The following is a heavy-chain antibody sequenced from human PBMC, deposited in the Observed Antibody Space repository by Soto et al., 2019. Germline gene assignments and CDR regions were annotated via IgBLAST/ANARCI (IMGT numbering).Heavy chain of an antibody. CDR1: GGSISGNY. D-gene: IGHD6-13*01. V-gene: IGHV4-59*01. CDR2: VYNSGST. CDR3: ARYRREAVAGYTFDN. J-gene: IGHJ5*02. Sequence: NPSETLSLTCTVSGGSISGNYWTWIRQPPGKGLEWIGYVYNSGSTNYNPSLKSRVTISEDTSKSQFSLKVNSMTAADTAVYYCARYRREAVAGYTFDNWGQGILVTVSS.